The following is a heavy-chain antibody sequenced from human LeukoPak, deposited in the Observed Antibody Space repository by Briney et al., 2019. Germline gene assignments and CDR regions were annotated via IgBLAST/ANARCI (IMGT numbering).Heavy chain of an antibody. CDR2: ISSDGSPK. D-gene: IGHD6-19*01. CDR1: GFTFINYV. Sequence: GGSLRLSCAASGFTFINYVMHWVRQAPGKGLEWVAIISSDGSPKSYADSVKGRFSISRDNSKNTLYLEMNSLRAEDTAVYYCAKEQLSRGWSYFDYWGQGTLVTVSS. CDR3: AKEQLSRGWSYFDY. V-gene: IGHV3-33*06. J-gene: IGHJ4*02.